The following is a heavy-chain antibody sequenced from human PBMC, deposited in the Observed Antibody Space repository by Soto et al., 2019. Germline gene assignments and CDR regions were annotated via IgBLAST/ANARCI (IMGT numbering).Heavy chain of an antibody. CDR3: VKHGYGIWYIFDL. CDR1: GFTFSNYA. J-gene: IGHJ4*02. Sequence: EVQLLESGGGLVQPGGSLRLSCAASGFTFSNYAMSWVRQVPGKGLEWVSLISGSGGSTYYAESVKGRFTISRDNSHNTWSLKVDSLRAKDSVIYYCVKHGYGIWYIFDLWGQGTLVNVSS. D-gene: IGHD1-20*01. V-gene: IGHV3-23*01. CDR2: ISGSGGST.